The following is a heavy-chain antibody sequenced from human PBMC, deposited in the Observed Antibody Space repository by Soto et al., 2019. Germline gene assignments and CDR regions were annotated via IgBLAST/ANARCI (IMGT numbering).Heavy chain of an antibody. D-gene: IGHD6-13*01. CDR1: GFTFSSYE. J-gene: IGHJ4*02. CDR2: ISSSGSTI. Sequence: LRFSCAASGFTFSSYEMNWVRQAPGKGLEWVSYISSSGSTIYYADSVKGRFTISRDNAKNSLYLQMNSLRAEDTAVYYCARRASSSWYAFDYWGQGTLVTVSS. V-gene: IGHV3-48*03. CDR3: ARRASSSWYAFDY.